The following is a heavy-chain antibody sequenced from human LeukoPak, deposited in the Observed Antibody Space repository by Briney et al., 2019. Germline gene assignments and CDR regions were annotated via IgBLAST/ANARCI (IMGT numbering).Heavy chain of an antibody. J-gene: IGHJ4*02. V-gene: IGHV3-30*18. CDR3: AKDNEDY. CDR2: ISYDGSNK. D-gene: IGHD2-8*01. Sequence: PGGSLRLSCAASGFTFSSYGMHWVRQAPGKGLEWVAIISYDGSNKNYADSVKGRFTISRDNSKNTLYLQMNSLRAEDTAVYYCAKDNEDYWGRGTLVTVSS. CDR1: GFTFSSYG.